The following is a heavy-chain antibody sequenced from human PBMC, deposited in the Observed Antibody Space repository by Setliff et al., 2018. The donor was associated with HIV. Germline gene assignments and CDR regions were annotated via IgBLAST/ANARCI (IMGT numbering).Heavy chain of an antibody. CDR1: GFTFSDLW. J-gene: IGHJ3*02. D-gene: IGHD5-18*01. V-gene: IGHV3-7*01. CDR2: IKEDGSQR. Sequence: LSCAASGFTFSDLWMSWVRQPPGKGLEWVANIKEDGSQRNYVGSMRGRFTISRDNAKSSLYLQMNSLRVEDTAVYYCARDQLWSKATFDIWGQGTMVTVSS. CDR3: ARDQLWSKATFDI.